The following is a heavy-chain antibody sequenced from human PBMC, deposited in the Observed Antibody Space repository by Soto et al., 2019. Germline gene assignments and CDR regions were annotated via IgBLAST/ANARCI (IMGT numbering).Heavy chain of an antibody. Sequence: QVQLVQSGAEVKKPGASVKVSCKASGYTFTSYGISWVRQAPGQGLEWMGWISAYNGNTNYAQKLQGRVTMTTDTSTSTAYMEPRSLRSDDTAVYYCARDGKDIVVVVAATHLDYWGQGTLVTVSS. CDR2: ISAYNGNT. CDR3: ARDGKDIVVVVAATHLDY. D-gene: IGHD2-15*01. V-gene: IGHV1-18*01. J-gene: IGHJ4*02. CDR1: GYTFTSYG.